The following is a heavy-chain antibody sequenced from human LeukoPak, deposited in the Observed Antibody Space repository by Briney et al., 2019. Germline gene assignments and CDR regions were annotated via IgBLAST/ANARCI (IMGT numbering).Heavy chain of an antibody. V-gene: IGHV3-21*06. CDR2: INRGGTST. D-gene: IGHD3-22*01. CDR1: GFDFSSYT. CDR3: LRGDSRDF. Sequence: GGSLRLSCAACGFDFSSYTINWARQAPGKGLEWVASINRGGTSTHYAFSVKGRFTISRDNAQNVLYLQMNGLRGDDAAVYYCLRGDSRDFWGQGTLVTVSS. J-gene: IGHJ4*02.